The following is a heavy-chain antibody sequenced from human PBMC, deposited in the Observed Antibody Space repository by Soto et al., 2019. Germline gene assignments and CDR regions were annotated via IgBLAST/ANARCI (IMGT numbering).Heavy chain of an antibody. CDR2: INHSGST. CDR3: ARGGSLPAAMSSYFDY. CDR1: GGSFSGYY. D-gene: IGHD2-2*01. V-gene: IGHV4-34*01. J-gene: IGHJ4*02. Sequence: SETLSLTCAVYGGSFSGYYWSWIRQPPGKGLEWIGEINHSGSTNYNPSLKSRVTISVDTSKNQFSLKLSSVTAADTAVYYCARGGSLPAAMSSYFDYWGQGTLVTVSS.